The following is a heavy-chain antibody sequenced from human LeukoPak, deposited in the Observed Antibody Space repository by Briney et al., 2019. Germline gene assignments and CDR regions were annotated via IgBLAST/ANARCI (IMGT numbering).Heavy chain of an antibody. Sequence: SETLSFTCTVSGGSVSSGNYYWHWIRQPPGKGLEWIGYIYYSGSTNYNPSLKSRVTISVDTSKNQFSLKLSSVTAADTAVYYCARYCSSTSCYESGYYGMDVWGQGTTVTVSS. CDR3: ARYCSSTSCYESGYYGMDV. J-gene: IGHJ6*02. D-gene: IGHD2-2*01. CDR1: GGSVSSGNYY. CDR2: IYYSGST. V-gene: IGHV4-61*01.